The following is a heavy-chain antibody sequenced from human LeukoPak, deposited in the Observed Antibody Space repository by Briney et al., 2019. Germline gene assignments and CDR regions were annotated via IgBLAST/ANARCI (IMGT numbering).Heavy chain of an antibody. J-gene: IGHJ4*02. CDR2: IIPIFGTA. D-gene: IGHD2-2*01. CDR1: GGTFSSYA. V-gene: IGHV1-69*05. Sequence: ASVKVSCKASGGTFSSYAISWVRQAPGQGLEWMGGIIPIFGTANYAQKFQGRVTITTDESASTAYMELSSLRSEDTAVYYCARRPGPVVPAAREPYFDYWGQGTLVTVSS. CDR3: ARRPGPVVPAAREPYFDY.